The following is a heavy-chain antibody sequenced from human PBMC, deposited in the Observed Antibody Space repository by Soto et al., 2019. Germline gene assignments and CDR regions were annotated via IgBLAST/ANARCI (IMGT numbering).Heavy chain of an antibody. D-gene: IGHD6-19*01. V-gene: IGHV3-74*01. CDR1: GFTFSSYW. CDR2: INSDGSST. J-gene: IGHJ6*03. Sequence: TGGSLRLSCAASGFTFSSYWMHWVRQAPGKGLVWVSRINSDGSSTSNADSVKGRFTISRDNAKNTLYLQMNSLRAEDTAVYYCARDRYWAVAGYHYYYMDGWGKGTTVTVSS. CDR3: ARDRYWAVAGYHYYYMDG.